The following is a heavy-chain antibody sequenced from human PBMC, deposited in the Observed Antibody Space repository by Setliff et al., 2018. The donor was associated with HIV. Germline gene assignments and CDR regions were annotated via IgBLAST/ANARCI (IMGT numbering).Heavy chain of an antibody. V-gene: IGHV1-2*02. Sequence: GASVKVSCKASGYSFSDYYIHWVRQAPGHGFQWMGWISPKYGGTNYAQNFQGRVTMTRDTSISTAYMEWSSLGSDDTAVYYCARDHCMWDYGGNVLLSEYFLHWGQGTLVTVSS. J-gene: IGHJ1*01. D-gene: IGHD4-17*01. CDR1: GYSFSDYY. CDR3: ARDHCMWDYGGNVLLSEYFLH. CDR2: ISPKYGGT.